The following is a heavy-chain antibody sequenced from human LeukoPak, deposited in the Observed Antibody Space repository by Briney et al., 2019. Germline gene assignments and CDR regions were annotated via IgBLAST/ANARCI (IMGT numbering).Heavy chain of an antibody. J-gene: IGHJ3*02. CDR2: IYYNGNT. Sequence: SETLSLTCTGSGGSISGSYWSWIRQSPGKGLEWIGYIYYNGNTDYNPSLRSRITMSVDTTKKQFSLKLTSAAAADTALYYCAKGGWSLDIWGQGTLVTVSS. CDR1: GGSISGSY. CDR3: AKGGWSLDI. D-gene: IGHD6-19*01. V-gene: IGHV4-59*03.